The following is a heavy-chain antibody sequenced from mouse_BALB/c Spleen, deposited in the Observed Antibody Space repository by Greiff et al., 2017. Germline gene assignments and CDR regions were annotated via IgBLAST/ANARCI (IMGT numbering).Heavy chain of an antibody. Sequence: DVKLVESGGGLVKPGGSLKLSCAASGFTFSSYAMSWVRQTPEKRLEWVASISSGGSTYYPDSVKGRFTISRDNARNILYLQMSSLRSEDTAMYYCARGGYGYDPYYFDYWGQGTTLTVSS. CDR3: ARGGYGYDPYYFDY. J-gene: IGHJ2*01. CDR2: ISSGGST. V-gene: IGHV5-6-5*01. D-gene: IGHD2-2*01. CDR1: GFTFSSYA.